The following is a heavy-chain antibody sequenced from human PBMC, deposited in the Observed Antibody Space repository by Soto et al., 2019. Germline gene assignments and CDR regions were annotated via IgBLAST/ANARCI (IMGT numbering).Heavy chain of an antibody. Sequence: PGGSLRLSCATSGFSFSGYNMKWIRQAPGKGLEWVSSISHSGDSMVYADSVKGRFRISRDNAQNSLYLQMDGLGVEDTAVYYCARTLSSTWYFFDHWGQGTQVTVSS. V-gene: IGHV3-21*01. D-gene: IGHD2-2*01. CDR3: ARTLSSTWYFFDH. CDR2: ISHSGDSM. CDR1: GFSFSGYN. J-gene: IGHJ4*02.